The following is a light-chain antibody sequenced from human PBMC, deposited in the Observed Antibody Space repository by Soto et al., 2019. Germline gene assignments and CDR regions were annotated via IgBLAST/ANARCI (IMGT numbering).Light chain of an antibody. CDR1: QSINIY. J-gene: IGKJ4*01. Sequence: DIQMTQSPSSLSASVGDRVTIACRASQSINIYLSWYQQEPGKAPKLLMYDASSFQSEVPSRFSGSGSGPHFTLTIXXXXRXDFATYYCHQNYRTPLTFGGGTKVEIK. V-gene: IGKV1-39*01. CDR3: HQNYRTPLT. CDR2: DAS.